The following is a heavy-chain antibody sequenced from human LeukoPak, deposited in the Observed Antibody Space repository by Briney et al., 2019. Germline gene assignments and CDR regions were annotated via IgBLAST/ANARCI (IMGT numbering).Heavy chain of an antibody. Sequence: GGSLRFSCAASGFTVSSNYMSWVRQAPGKGLEWVSVIYSGGSTYYADSVKGRFTISRDNSKNTLYLQMNSLRAEDTAVYYCASVNCSSTSCPFYYYYYGMDVWGQGTTVTVSS. V-gene: IGHV3-53*01. CDR1: GFTVSSNY. J-gene: IGHJ6*02. CDR2: IYSGGST. D-gene: IGHD2-2*01. CDR3: ASVNCSSTSCPFYYYYYGMDV.